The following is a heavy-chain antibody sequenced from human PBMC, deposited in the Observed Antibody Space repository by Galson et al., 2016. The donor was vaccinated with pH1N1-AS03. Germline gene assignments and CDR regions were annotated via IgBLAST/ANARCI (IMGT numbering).Heavy chain of an antibody. CDR1: GFTFSDYG. Sequence: SLRLSCAASGFTFSDYGMNWVRQAPGKGLEWVAATSSDGSVRHFADHVRGRFTVSRDNSKNTLYLEMNSLRPEDTAVYYCAKVYSKWSYGLEHLDSWGQGTLVTVSS. D-gene: IGHD5-18*01. CDR3: AKVYSKWSYGLEHLDS. CDR2: TSSDGSVR. J-gene: IGHJ4*02. V-gene: IGHV3-30*18.